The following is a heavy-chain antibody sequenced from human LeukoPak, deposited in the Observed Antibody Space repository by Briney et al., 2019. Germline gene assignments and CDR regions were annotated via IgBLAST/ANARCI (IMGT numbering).Heavy chain of an antibody. Sequence: PGGSLRLSCAPSGFTVSINYMSWVRQAPGEGLEWVSVIYTTGKTYYADSVKGRFSISRDNSKNTVYLQMNSLRAEDTAVYYCAKVSPTGRAFDCWGQGTLVTVSS. D-gene: IGHD1-1*01. V-gene: IGHV3-53*01. CDR2: IYTTGKT. CDR3: AKVSPTGRAFDC. J-gene: IGHJ4*02. CDR1: GFTVSINY.